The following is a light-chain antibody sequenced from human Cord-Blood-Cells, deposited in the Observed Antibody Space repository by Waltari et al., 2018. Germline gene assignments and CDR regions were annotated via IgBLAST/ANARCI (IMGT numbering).Light chain of an antibody. CDR1: SSDVGGSNY. V-gene: IGLV2-14*01. J-gene: IGLJ2*01. CDR3: SSYTSSSTVV. Sequence: QTALPKPASASGSPGQSITIYCTGTSSDVGGSNYVSWYQQHPGKAPKLMIYEVSNRPSGVSNRFSGSKSGNTASLTISGLQAEDEADYYCSSYTSSSTVVFGGGTKLTVL. CDR2: EVS.